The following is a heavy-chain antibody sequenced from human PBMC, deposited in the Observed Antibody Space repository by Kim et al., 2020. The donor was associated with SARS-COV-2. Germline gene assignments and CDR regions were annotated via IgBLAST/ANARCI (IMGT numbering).Heavy chain of an antibody. CDR2: HYFSEST. J-gene: IGHJ4*02. V-gene: IGHV4-39*07. D-gene: IGHD1-7*01. CDR1: GGSISSRSHY. Sequence: SETLSLTCTVSGGSISSRSHYWGWIRQPPGKGLQWIGSHYFSESTYYNPSLKSRATISVDTSKNQFSLKLSSVTAADTAVYYCARSIRGNYYVGYWGQGTLATVSS. CDR3: ARSIRGNYYVGY.